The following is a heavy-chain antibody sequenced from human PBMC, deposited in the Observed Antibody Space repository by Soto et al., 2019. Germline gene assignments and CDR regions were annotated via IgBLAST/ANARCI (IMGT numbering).Heavy chain of an antibody. CDR2: IYLGDSDT. Sequence: PGESLKISCKGSGYSFTSYWIGRVRQMPGKGLEWMGIIYLGDSDTRYSPSFQGQVTISADKSISTAYLQWSSLKASDTAMYYCARRVDYGGNSLNYYYGMDVWGQGTTVTVSS. V-gene: IGHV5-51*01. D-gene: IGHD4-17*01. CDR1: GYSFTSYW. J-gene: IGHJ6*02. CDR3: ARRVDYGGNSLNYYYGMDV.